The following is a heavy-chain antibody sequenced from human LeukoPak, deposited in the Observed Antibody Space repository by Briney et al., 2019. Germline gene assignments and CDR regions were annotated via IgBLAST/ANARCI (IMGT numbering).Heavy chain of an antibody. CDR1: GGTFSSYA. V-gene: IGHV1-69*01. J-gene: IGHJ3*02. Sequence: SVKVSFKASGGTFSSYAISWVRQAPGQGLEWMGGIIPIFGTANYAQKFQGRVTITADESTSTAYMELSSLRSEDTAVYYCARATIDILTGYYKIDAFDIWGQGTMVTVSS. D-gene: IGHD3-9*01. CDR3: ARATIDILTGYYKIDAFDI. CDR2: IIPIFGTA.